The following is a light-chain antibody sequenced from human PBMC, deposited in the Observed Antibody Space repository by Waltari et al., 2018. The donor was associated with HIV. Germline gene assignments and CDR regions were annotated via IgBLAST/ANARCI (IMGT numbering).Light chain of an antibody. J-gene: IGKJ3*01. CDR1: QGIGTY. Sequence: IRLTQSLSSLSASTGVRVNITCRASQGIGTYLAWYQQKPGRAPKLLIYGASSFQRGVPSRFSGSGSVSEFTLTINCLQSEDFVMYYCQQYYSYPLTFGPGTKVDIK. CDR2: GAS. CDR3: QQYYSYPLT. V-gene: IGKV1-8*01.